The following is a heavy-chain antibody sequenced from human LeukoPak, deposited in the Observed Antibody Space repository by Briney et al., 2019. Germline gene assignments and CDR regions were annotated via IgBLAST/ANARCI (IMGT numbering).Heavy chain of an antibody. D-gene: IGHD6-19*01. CDR3: ARYSSGSDHFDY. CDR1: GFTFSTYN. Sequence: GGSLRLSCAASGFTFSTYNMNWVRQAPGKGLEWVSYISSSRSAIYYADSVKGRFTISRDNAKNSLYLQMNSLRAEDTAVYYCARYSSGSDHFDYWGQGTLVTVSS. J-gene: IGHJ4*02. CDR2: ISSSRSAI. V-gene: IGHV3-48*04.